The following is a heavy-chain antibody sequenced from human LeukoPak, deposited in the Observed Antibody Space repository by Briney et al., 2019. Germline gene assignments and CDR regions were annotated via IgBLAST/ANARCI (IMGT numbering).Heavy chain of an antibody. J-gene: IGHJ4*02. V-gene: IGHV4-39*07. CDR2: IHYSGST. Sequence: PSETLSLTCTVSGGSISDSAYYWGWVRQPPGKGLEWIGSIHYSGSTYHNPSLKSRVTISIDTSKNQFSLKLSSVTAADTAVYYCARWDDYGDQSDYWGQGTLVTVST. D-gene: IGHD4-17*01. CDR3: ARWDDYGDQSDY. CDR1: GGSISDSAYY.